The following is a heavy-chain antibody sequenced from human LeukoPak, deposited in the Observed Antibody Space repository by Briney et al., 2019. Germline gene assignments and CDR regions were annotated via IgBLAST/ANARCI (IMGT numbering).Heavy chain of an antibody. D-gene: IGHD3-10*01. CDR3: AKDSLVRGGYLDY. Sequence: GGSPRLSCAASGFTFSSYGMSWVRQAPGKGLEWVSAISGSGGSTYYADSVKGRFTISRDNSKNTLYLQMNSLRAEDTAVYYCAKDSLVRGGYLDYWGQGTLVTVSS. J-gene: IGHJ4*02. V-gene: IGHV3-23*01. CDR2: ISGSGGST. CDR1: GFTFSSYG.